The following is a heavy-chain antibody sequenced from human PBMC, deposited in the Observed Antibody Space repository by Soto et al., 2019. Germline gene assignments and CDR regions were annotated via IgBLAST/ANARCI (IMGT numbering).Heavy chain of an antibody. CDR1: GGSFSGYY. Sequence: SETLSLTXVVYGGSFSGYYWSWIRQSPGKGLEWIGGINHRGSTNYNPSLESRVTISVDTSKNQFSLKLPSVTAADTAMYYCARDGFCTSTTCRVGNWFDPWGQGTLVTVS. CDR2: INHRGST. V-gene: IGHV4-34*01. D-gene: IGHD2-2*01. CDR3: ARDGFCTSTTCRVGNWFDP. J-gene: IGHJ5*02.